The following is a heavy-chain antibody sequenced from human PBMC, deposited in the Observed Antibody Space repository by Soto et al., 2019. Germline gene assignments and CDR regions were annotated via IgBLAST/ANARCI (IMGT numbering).Heavy chain of an antibody. D-gene: IGHD6-13*01. CDR2: IGSHAVGT. Sequence: GGSLRLSCAASGFTFSSYAMTWVRQSPGKGLEWVSSIGSHAVGTYYADSVKGRFAISRDNSKNMLYLQMNSLRVEDTAVYYCAGIDYSSSRYWGRGTLVTVCS. CDR3: AGIDYSSSRY. CDR1: GFTFSSYA. J-gene: IGHJ1*01. V-gene: IGHV3-23*01.